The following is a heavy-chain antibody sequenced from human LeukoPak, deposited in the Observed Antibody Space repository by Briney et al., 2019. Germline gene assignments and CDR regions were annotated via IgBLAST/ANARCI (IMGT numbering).Heavy chain of an antibody. V-gene: IGHV3-53*01. CDR2: IYSGGST. Sequence: GGSLRLSCAASGFTFSSYWMSWVRQAPGKGLEWVSVIYSGGSTYYADSVKGRFTISRDNSKNTLYLQMNSLRAEDTAVYYCARDSVTYDSSGYYYYHYYYGMDVWGQGTTVTVSS. CDR3: ARDSVTYDSSGYYYYHYYYGMDV. CDR1: GFTFSSYW. J-gene: IGHJ6*02. D-gene: IGHD3-22*01.